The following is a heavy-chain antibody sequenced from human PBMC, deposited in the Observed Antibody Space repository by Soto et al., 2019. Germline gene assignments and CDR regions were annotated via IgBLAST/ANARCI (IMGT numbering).Heavy chain of an antibody. V-gene: IGHV3-33*01. CDR3: ARADIGTYGMAV. CDR1: GFTFSSHG. Sequence: QVQLVESGGGVVQPGKSLRLACVASGFTFSSHGMHWVRQAPGKGLEWVAVIWYDGSKQEYADSVKGRFTISRDNSKNTVCLQMSSLRAEDTAVYYCARADIGTYGMAVWGQGTTVTVSS. J-gene: IGHJ6*02. D-gene: IGHD2-15*01. CDR2: IWYDGSKQ.